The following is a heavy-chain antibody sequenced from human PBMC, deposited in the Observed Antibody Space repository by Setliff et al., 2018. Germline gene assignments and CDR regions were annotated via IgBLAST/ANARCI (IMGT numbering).Heavy chain of an antibody. V-gene: IGHV5-51*01. CDR1: GYSFSNFW. D-gene: IGHD1-26*01. CDR3: ARSLVGATSSVYFDY. CDR2: IYPGDSHT. Sequence: PGEALKIPRKGSGYSFSNFWIGWVRQMPGKGLEWMGIIYPGDSHTRYSPSFQGQVTMSADKSINTAYLQWSNLKASATAIYYCARSLVGATSSVYFDYWGRGALVTVSS. J-gene: IGHJ4*02.